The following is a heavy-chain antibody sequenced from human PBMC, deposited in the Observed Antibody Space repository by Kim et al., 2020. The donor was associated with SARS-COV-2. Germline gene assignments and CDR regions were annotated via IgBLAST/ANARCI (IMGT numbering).Heavy chain of an antibody. D-gene: IGHD3-22*01. CDR1: GGSFSGYY. CDR2: INHSGST. V-gene: IGHV4-34*01. J-gene: IGHJ3*02. CDR3: ARRRRITMIVVVITRGAFDI. Sequence: SETLSLTCAVYGGSFSGYYWSWIRQPPGKGLEWIGEINHSGSTNYDPSLKSRVTISVDTSKNQFSLKLSSVTAADTAVYYCARRRRITMIVVVITRGAFDIWGQGTMVTVSS.